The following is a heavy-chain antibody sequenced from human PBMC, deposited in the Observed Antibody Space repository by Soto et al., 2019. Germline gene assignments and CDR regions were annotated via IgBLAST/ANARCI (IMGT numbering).Heavy chain of an antibody. D-gene: IGHD3-10*01. J-gene: IGHJ4*02. V-gene: IGHV4-38-2*02. CDR3: ARDQVIKASPSD. CDR2: SYYGRNT. Sequence: SSETLSLTCAVSGYSINRCFYWGWIRQSPWMGLEWIGSSYYGRNTYYNPSLNRRVTISIDASKNQFSLTLTSVTAADTAVYYCARDQVIKASPSDWRQGNLVTVSS. CDR1: GYSINRCFY.